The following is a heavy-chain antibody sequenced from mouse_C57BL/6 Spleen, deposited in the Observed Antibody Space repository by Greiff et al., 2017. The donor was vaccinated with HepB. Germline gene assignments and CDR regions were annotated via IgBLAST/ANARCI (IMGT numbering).Heavy chain of an antibody. CDR1: GYTFTSYT. J-gene: IGHJ3*01. V-gene: IGHV1-4*01. D-gene: IGHD2-4*01. Sequence: VKLQESGAELARPGASVKMSCKASGYTFTSYTMHWVKQRPGQGLEWIGYINPSSGYTKYNQKFKDKATFTADKSSSTAYMQLSSLTSEDSAVYYCARMDYDVSFAYWGQGTLVTVSA. CDR2: INPSSGYT. CDR3: ARMDYDVSFAY.